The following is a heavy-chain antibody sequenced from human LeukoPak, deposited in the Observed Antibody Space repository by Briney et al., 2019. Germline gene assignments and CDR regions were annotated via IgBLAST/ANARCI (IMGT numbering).Heavy chain of an antibody. CDR2: IYYSGST. CDR3: ARAPAVAGHFDY. V-gene: IGHV4-59*01. D-gene: IGHD6-19*01. CDR1: GGSISSYY. J-gene: IGHJ4*02. Sequence: SETLSLTCTVSGGSISSYYWSWIRQPPGKGLEWMGYIYYSGSTNYNPSLKSRVTISVDTSKNQFSLKLSSVTAADTAVYYCARAPAVAGHFDYWGQGTLVTVSS.